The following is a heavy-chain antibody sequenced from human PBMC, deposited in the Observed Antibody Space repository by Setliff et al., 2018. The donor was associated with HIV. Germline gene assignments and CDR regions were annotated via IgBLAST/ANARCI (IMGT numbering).Heavy chain of an antibody. Sequence: GGSLRLSCVASGFTFSDYYMIWIRQAPGQGLEWVSYISTSSATKYYADSVKGRFTISRDNAKNSLYLQMTSVRADATAVYYCVRAALRYCTSTSCPRVDAFDIWGQGTRVTV. D-gene: IGHD2-2*01. J-gene: IGHJ3*02. V-gene: IGHV3-11*01. CDR3: VRAALRYCTSTSCPRVDAFDI. CDR1: GFTFSDYY. CDR2: ISTSSATK.